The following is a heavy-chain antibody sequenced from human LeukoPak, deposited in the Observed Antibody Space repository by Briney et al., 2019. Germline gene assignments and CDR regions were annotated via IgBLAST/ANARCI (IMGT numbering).Heavy chain of an antibody. D-gene: IGHD3-10*01. J-gene: IGHJ1*01. CDR3: ASHGSGSYYNGIEYFQH. Sequence: SETLSLTCTVSGGSISSYYWSWIRQPPGKGLEWIGYIYYSGSTNYNPSLKSRVTISVDTSKNQFSLKLSSVTAADTAVYYCASHGSGSYYNGIEYFQHWGQGTLVTVSS. CDR1: GGSISSYY. V-gene: IGHV4-59*08. CDR2: IYYSGST.